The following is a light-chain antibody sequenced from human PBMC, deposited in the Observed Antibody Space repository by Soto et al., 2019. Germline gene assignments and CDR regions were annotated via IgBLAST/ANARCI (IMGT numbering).Light chain of an antibody. CDR3: QQSSNWRIT. CDR2: DAS. V-gene: IGKV3-11*01. J-gene: IGKJ5*01. Sequence: EIVLTQSQSTLYFSPGETATLSCRARQSFSSSLACYQQKPGHAHRLHIDDASNRATGIPAKLSGSGSGPDFTLTISSLEPEDFALDYCQQSSNWRITFGQGTPLEIK. CDR1: QSFSSS.